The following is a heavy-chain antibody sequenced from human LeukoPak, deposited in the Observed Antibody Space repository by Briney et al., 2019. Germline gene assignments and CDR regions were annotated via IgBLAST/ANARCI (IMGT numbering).Heavy chain of an antibody. Sequence: GGSQRLSCAASGFTFSSFSMNWVRQAPGKGLEWVSYISSSDSTIYYADSVKGRFTISRDNAKNSLYLQMNSLRAEDTAVYYCARDYGGSSPFDYWGQGTLVTVSS. V-gene: IGHV3-48*04. D-gene: IGHD4-23*01. J-gene: IGHJ4*02. CDR2: ISSSDSTI. CDR3: ARDYGGSSPFDY. CDR1: GFTFSSFS.